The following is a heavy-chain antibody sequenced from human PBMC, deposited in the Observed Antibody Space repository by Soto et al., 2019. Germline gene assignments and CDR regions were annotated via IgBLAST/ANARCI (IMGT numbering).Heavy chain of an antibody. V-gene: IGHV3-48*01. J-gene: IGHJ4*02. D-gene: IGHD2-8*01. Sequence: EVQLVESGGGLVQPGGSLRLSCAASGLTFSSYSMNWVRQAPGKGLEWVSDISTSSTTIHYADSVKGRFTISRDNAKNALYLQMSSLRAEDTAVYYCVMGDCFAYWGQGTLVTVSS. CDR1: GLTFSSYS. CDR3: VMGDCFAY. CDR2: ISTSSTTI.